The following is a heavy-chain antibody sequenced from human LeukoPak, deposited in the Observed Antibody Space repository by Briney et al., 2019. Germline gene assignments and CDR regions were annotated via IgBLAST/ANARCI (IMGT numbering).Heavy chain of an antibody. V-gene: IGHV4-59*12. CDR1: GGSISSYY. CDR3: ARDSSMVRGAIDY. CDR2: IYYSGST. D-gene: IGHD3-10*01. J-gene: IGHJ4*02. Sequence: PETLSLTCTVSGGSISSYYWSWIRQPPGKGLEWIGYIYYSGSTSYNPSLKGRVTISVDTSKNQFSLKLSSVTAADTAVYYCARDSSMVRGAIDYWGQGTLVTVSS.